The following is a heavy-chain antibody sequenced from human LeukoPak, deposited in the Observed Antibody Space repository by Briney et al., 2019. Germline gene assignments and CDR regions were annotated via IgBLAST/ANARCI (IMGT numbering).Heavy chain of an antibody. CDR3: ARGGYYSYYYLDV. CDR1: GGSISTYF. Sequence: KSSETLSLTCTVSGGSISTYFWSWIRQPPGKELERIRYIYYTGSSNYNPSLKSRVTISVDTSKNQFSLKLTSVTAADTAVYYCARGGYYSYYYLDVWGKGTTVTVSS. V-gene: IGHV4-59*01. CDR2: IYYTGSS. J-gene: IGHJ6*03.